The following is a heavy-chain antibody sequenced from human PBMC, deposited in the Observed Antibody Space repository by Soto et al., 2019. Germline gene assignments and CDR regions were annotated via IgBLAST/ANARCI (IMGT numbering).Heavy chain of an antibody. D-gene: IGHD2-2*01. CDR1: GGTFSSYA. J-gene: IGHJ6*02. CDR3: ARGYCSSTSCFSPYYYYGMDV. V-gene: IGHV1-69*01. Sequence: QVQLVQSGAEVKKPGSSVKVSCKASGGTFSSYAISWVRQAPGQGLEWMGGIIPIFGTANYGQKFQGRVTITADESTSTAYMELSSLRSEDTAVYYCARGYCSSTSCFSPYYYYGMDVWGQGTTVTVSS. CDR2: IIPIFGTA.